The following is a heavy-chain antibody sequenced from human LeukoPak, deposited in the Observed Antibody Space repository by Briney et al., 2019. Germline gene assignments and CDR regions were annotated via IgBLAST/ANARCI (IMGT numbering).Heavy chain of an antibody. V-gene: IGHV3-30*02. CDR3: AKDRDTVTTYYFDY. D-gene: IGHD4-17*01. CDR2: IRYDGSNK. Sequence: PGGSLRLFCAASGFTFSSYGMHWVRQAPGKGLEWVAFIRYDGSNKYYADSVKGRFTISRDNSKNTLYLQMNSLRAEDTAVYYCAKDRDTVTTYYFDYWGQGTLVTVSS. J-gene: IGHJ4*02. CDR1: GFTFSSYG.